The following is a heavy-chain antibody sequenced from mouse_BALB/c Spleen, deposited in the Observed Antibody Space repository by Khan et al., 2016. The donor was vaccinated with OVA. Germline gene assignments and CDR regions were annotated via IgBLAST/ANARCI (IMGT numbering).Heavy chain of an antibody. CDR2: IWAGGST. CDR1: GFSLTSHG. CDR3: ARNREADYFDC. Sequence: QVQLKESGPGLVAPSQSLSITCTVSGFSLTSHGVHWVRQPPGKGLEWLGVIWAGGSTNYNSALMSRLSISKDSSKSQVFLKMNSLQTDDTTMYYCARNREADYFDCVGQGTTLTVTS. J-gene: IGHJ2*01. V-gene: IGHV2-9*02.